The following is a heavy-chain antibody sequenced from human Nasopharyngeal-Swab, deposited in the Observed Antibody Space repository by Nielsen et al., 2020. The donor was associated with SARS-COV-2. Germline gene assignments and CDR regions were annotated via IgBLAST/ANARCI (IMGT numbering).Heavy chain of an antibody. D-gene: IGHD3-16*02. CDR3: ARGRLGRYYDYVWGSYRSDAFDI. CDR1: GGSFSGYY. Sequence: SETLSLTCAVSGGSFSGYYWSWIRQPPGKGLEWIGEINHSGSTNYNPPLRIRVTISVDTSKNQFSLKLSSVSAADTAVYYCARGRLGRYYDYVWGSYRSDAFDIWGQGTMVTVSS. V-gene: IGHV4-34*01. CDR2: INHSGST. J-gene: IGHJ3*02.